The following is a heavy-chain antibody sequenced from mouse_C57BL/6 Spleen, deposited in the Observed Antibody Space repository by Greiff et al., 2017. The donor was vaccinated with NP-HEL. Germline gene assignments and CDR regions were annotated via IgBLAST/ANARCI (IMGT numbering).Heavy chain of an antibody. CDR1: GYTFTDYY. Sequence: EVQLQQSGPELVKPGASVKISCKASGYTFTDYYMNWVKQSHGKSLEWIGDINPNNGGTSYNQKFKGKATLTVDKSSSTAYMELRSLTSEDSAVYYCARERRGLLSYAMDYWGQGTSVTVSS. CDR3: ARERRGLLSYAMDY. V-gene: IGHV1-26*01. D-gene: IGHD1-1*01. J-gene: IGHJ4*01. CDR2: INPNNGGT.